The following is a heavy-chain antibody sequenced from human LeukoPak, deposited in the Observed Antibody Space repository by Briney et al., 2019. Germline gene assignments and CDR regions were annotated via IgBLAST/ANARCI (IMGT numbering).Heavy chain of an antibody. V-gene: IGHV4-59*01. J-gene: IGHJ5*02. CDR2: SYYTGTT. Sequence: SETLSLTCTVSGGSISNYYWSWIRQPPGKGLELIGFSYYTGTTNYNPSLKGRVTISLDTSRNQFSLNLSSVTAADTAVYYCARLKATWFDPWGQGTLVTVSS. CDR3: ARLKATWFDP. CDR1: GGSISNYY.